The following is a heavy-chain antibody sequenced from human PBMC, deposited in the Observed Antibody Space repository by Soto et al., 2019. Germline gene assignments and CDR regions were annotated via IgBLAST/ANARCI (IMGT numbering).Heavy chain of an antibody. D-gene: IGHD2-21*02. J-gene: IGHJ5*02. CDR3: ARASGGHSGWGHWSDP. CDR2: ISYDGSNK. CDR1: GFTFSSYA. V-gene: IGHV3-30-3*01. Sequence: GGSLRLSCAASGFTFSSYAMHWVRQAPGKGLEWVAVISYDGSNKYYADSVKGRFTISRDNSKNTLYLQMNSLRAEDTAVYYCARASGGHSGWGHWSDPWGQGTLVTVSS.